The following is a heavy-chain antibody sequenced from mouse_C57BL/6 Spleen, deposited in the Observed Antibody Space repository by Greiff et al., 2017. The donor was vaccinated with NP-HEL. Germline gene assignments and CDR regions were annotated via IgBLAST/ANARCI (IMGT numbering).Heavy chain of an antibody. CDR2: INPYNGGT. D-gene: IGHD4-1*01. Sequence: VQLQQSGPVLVKPGASVKMSCKASGYTFTDYYMNWVKQSHGKSLEWIGVINPYNGGTSYNQKFKGKATLTVDKSSSTAYMELNSLTSEDSAVYYCARKLGLFDYWGQGTTLTVSS. CDR3: ARKLGLFDY. CDR1: GYTFTDYY. V-gene: IGHV1-19*01. J-gene: IGHJ2*01.